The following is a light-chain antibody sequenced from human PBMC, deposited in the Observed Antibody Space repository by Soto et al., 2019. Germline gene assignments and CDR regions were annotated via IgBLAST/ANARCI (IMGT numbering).Light chain of an antibody. CDR2: DAY. CDR1: QSIRSW. J-gene: IGKJ4*01. CDR3: QQYESYSTLT. V-gene: IGKV1-5*01. Sequence: DIQMTQSPSILSASVGDRVTITCRASQSIRSWLAWYQQKPGKAPKLLIYDAYSLESGVPSRFTGSRSGTEFTLNIAGLQPEDFATYYCQQYESYSTLTFGGGTKVEIK.